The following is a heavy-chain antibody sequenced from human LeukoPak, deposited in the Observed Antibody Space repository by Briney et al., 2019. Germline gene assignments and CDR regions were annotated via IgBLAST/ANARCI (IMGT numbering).Heavy chain of an antibody. V-gene: IGHV3-21*01. J-gene: IGHJ4*02. Sequence: GGSLRLPCAASGFTFSSYSMNWVRQAPGKGLEWVSSISSSSSYIYYADSVKGRFTISRGNAKNSLYLQMNSLRAEDTAVYYCARGPDILTGAEFNYWGQGTLVTVSS. CDR3: ARGPDILTGAEFNY. D-gene: IGHD3-9*01. CDR2: ISSSSSYI. CDR1: GFTFSSYS.